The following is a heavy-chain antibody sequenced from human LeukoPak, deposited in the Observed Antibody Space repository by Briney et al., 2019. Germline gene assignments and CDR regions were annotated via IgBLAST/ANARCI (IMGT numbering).Heavy chain of an antibody. Sequence: GASVKVSCTASGYTFTSYDINWVRQATGQGLEWMGWMNPNSGNTGYAQKFQGRVTMTRNTSISTAYMELSSLRSEDTAVYYCARGPLPDPDYYDSSGYPFDYWGQGTLVTVSS. CDR1: GYTFTSYD. CDR2: MNPNSGNT. J-gene: IGHJ4*02. D-gene: IGHD3-22*01. V-gene: IGHV1-8*01. CDR3: ARGPLPDPDYYDSSGYPFDY.